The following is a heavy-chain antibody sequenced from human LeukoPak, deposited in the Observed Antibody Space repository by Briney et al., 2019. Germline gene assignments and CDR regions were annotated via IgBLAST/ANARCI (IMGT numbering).Heavy chain of an antibody. CDR1: GFTFSSYA. V-gene: IGHV3-23*01. D-gene: IGHD4-17*01. CDR3: AKDLHPNGDLIPDAFDI. J-gene: IGHJ3*02. CDR2: ISGSGGST. Sequence: GGSLRLSCTASGFTFSSYAMSWVRQAPGKGLEWVSAISGSGGSTYYADSVKGRFTISRDNSKNTLYLQMNSLRAEDTAVYYCAKDLHPNGDLIPDAFDIWGQGTMVTVSS.